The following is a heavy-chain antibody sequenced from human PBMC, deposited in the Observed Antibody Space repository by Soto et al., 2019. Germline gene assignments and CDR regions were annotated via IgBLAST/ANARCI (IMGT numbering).Heavy chain of an antibody. J-gene: IGHJ4*02. CDR1: GFTFSSYS. Sequence: GSLRLSCVASGFTFSSYSMNWVRQAPGKGLEWVSYISSSSRTVYYADSVQGRSTIFRDNAKSSLYLQMNSLRDEDTAVYYCARVGYSNTWSNFDYWGQGTLVTVSS. CDR2: ISSSSRTV. CDR3: ARVGYSNTWSNFDY. V-gene: IGHV3-48*02. D-gene: IGHD6-13*01.